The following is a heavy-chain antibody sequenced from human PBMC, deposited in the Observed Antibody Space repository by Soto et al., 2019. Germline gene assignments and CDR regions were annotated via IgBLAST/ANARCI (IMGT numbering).Heavy chain of an antibody. CDR2: ISWNSGSI. J-gene: IGHJ4*02. V-gene: IGHV3-9*01. CDR3: AKDSRTRIAAASDY. CDR1: GFTFDDYA. Sequence: ALRLSCAASGFTFDDYAMHWVRQAPGKGLEWVSGISWNSGSIGYADSVKGRFTISRDNAKNSLYLQMNSLRAEDTALYYCAKDSRTRIAAASDYWGQGTLVTVSS. D-gene: IGHD6-13*01.